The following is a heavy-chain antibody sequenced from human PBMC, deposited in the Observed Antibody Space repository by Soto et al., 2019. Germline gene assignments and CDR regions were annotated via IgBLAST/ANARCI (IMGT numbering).Heavy chain of an antibody. J-gene: IGHJ4*02. V-gene: IGHV3-11*05. D-gene: IGHD3-22*01. Sequence: QVQLVESGGGLVKPGGSLRLSCAASGFTFSDYYMSWIRQAPGKGLEWISYISSSSDYTNYADSVKGRFTISRDNAKNPLYLQMTSLRAEDTAVYYCAREDYYDGSGYYSYWGQGTLVSVSS. CDR3: AREDYYDGSGYYSY. CDR2: ISSSSDYT. CDR1: GFTFSDYY.